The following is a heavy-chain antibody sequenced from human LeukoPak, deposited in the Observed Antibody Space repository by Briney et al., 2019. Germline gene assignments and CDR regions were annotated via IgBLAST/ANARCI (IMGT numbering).Heavy chain of an antibody. D-gene: IGHD3-22*01. CDR3: ATLPRGYYYDSSEGY. V-gene: IGHV1-69*05. CDR2: IIPIFGTA. J-gene: IGHJ4*02. CDR1: GGTFSSYA. Sequence: SVKVSCKASGGTFSSYAISWVRQAPGQGLEWMGRIIPIFGTANYAQKFQGRVTITTDESTSTAYMELSSLRSEDTAVYYCATLPRGYYYDSSEGYWGQGTLVTVS.